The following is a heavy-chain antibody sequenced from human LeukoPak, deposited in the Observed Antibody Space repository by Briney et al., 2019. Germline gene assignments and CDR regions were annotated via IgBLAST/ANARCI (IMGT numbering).Heavy chain of an antibody. Sequence: GGSLRLSCAASGFTFSSYSMNWVRQAPGKGLEWVSSISSSSSYIYYADSVKGRFTISRDNAKNSLYLQMNSLRAEDTAVYYCARDSSGDYWNFGLWGRGTLVTVSS. CDR2: ISSSSSYI. CDR3: ARDSSGDYWNFGL. V-gene: IGHV3-21*01. CDR1: GFTFSSYS. D-gene: IGHD4-17*01. J-gene: IGHJ2*01.